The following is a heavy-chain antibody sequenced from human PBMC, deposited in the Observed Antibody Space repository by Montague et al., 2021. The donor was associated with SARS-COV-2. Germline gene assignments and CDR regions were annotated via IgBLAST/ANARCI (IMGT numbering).Heavy chain of an antibody. J-gene: IGHJ3*02. CDR1: GGSFSGYY. CDR3: ARRQLGYCDGVGCPLDAFDI. CDR2: ITDGGNT. D-gene: IGHD2-15*01. Sequence: SETLSLTCAVYGGSFSGYYWSWIRQPPGMGLEWIGGITDGGNTDYNPSLKSRVTLSVDTPKRHFSLTLTSLTAVDTSVYYCARRQLGYCDGVGCPLDAFDIWGQGTTVTVSS. V-gene: IGHV4-34*01.